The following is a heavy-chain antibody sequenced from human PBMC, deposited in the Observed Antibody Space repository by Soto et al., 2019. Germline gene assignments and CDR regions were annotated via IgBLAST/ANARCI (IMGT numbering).Heavy chain of an antibody. CDR2: IYYSGST. D-gene: IGHD2-8*01. Sequence: PSETLSLTCTVSGGSISSGGYYWSWIRQHPGKGLEWIGYIYYSGSTYYNPSLKSRVTISVDTSKNQFSLKLSSVTAADTAVYYCARATYCTNGVCLQISNYYFDYWGQGTLVTVSS. V-gene: IGHV4-31*03. CDR1: GGSISSGGYY. J-gene: IGHJ4*02. CDR3: ARATYCTNGVCLQISNYYFDY.